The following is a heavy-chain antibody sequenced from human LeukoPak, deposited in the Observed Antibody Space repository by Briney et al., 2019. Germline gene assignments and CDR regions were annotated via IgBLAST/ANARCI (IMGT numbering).Heavy chain of an antibody. Sequence: PGGSLRLSCAASGFTFSGSAMHWVRQASGKGLKWVGRIRSKANSYATAYAASVKGRFTISRDDSKNTAYLQMNGLKTEDTAVYYCTRLDDPGYWGQGTLVTVSS. D-gene: IGHD3-16*01. J-gene: IGHJ4*02. CDR1: GFTFSGSA. V-gene: IGHV3-73*01. CDR2: IRSKANSYAT. CDR3: TRLDDPGY.